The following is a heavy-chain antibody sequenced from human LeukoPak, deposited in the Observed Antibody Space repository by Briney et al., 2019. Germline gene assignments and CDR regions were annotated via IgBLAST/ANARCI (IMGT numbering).Heavy chain of an antibody. Sequence: GGSLRLSCAASGFTFSSYAMHWVRQAPGKGLEWVAVISYDGSNKYYADSVKGRFTISRDNSKNTLYLQMNSLRAEDTAVYYCARGEQWFGELLYYYGMDVLGQGTTVTVSS. CDR3: ARGEQWFGELLYYYGMDV. J-gene: IGHJ6*02. CDR1: GFTFSSYA. V-gene: IGHV3-30*04. CDR2: ISYDGSNK. D-gene: IGHD3-10*01.